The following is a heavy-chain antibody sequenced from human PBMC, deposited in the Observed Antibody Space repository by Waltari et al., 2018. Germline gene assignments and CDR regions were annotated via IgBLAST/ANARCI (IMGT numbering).Heavy chain of an antibody. V-gene: IGHV1-69*12. CDR2: IIPLFVTA. Sequence: QVQLVQSGAEVKKPGSSVKVSCKASGGTFSSYAISWVRQAPGQGLEWMGGIIPLFVTANYAQKFQGSVTITADESTSTAYMVLSSLRSEDTAVYYCARVVDTALGVSFDYWGQGTLVTVSS. CDR3: ARVVDTALGVSFDY. J-gene: IGHJ4*02. CDR1: GGTFSSYA. D-gene: IGHD5-18*01.